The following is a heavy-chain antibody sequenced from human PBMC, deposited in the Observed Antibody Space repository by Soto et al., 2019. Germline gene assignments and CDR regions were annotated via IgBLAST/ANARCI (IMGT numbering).Heavy chain of an antibody. J-gene: IGHJ4*02. CDR1: EYTFSSYW. V-gene: IGHV5-51*01. CDR3: ATLDRSNSFSEFDY. CDR2: IYPGDSHT. Sequence: PGESLKISCKASEYTFSSYWIAWVRQMPGKGLECMGIIYPGDSHTKYSPSFQGQVTISADKSISTAYLQWSSLKASDTAMYYCATLDRSNSFSEFDYWGQGTPVTVSS. D-gene: IGHD6-13*01.